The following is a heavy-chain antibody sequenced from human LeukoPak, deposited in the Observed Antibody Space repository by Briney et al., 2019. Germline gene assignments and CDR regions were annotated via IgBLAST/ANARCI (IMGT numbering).Heavy chain of an antibody. D-gene: IGHD6-19*01. V-gene: IGHV1-69*13. J-gene: IGHJ4*02. CDR2: IIPIFGTA. CDR3: ARGRIAVAGLFDY. CDR1: GYTFTSYG. Sequence: ASVKVSCKASGYTFTSYGISWVRQAPGQGLEWMGGIIPIFGTANYAQKFQGRVTITADESTSTAYMELSSLRSEDTAVYYCARGRIAVAGLFDYWGQGTLVTVSS.